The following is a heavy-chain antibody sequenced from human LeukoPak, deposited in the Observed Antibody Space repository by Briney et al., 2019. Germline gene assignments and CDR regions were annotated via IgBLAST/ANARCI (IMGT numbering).Heavy chain of an antibody. CDR3: AKLVLSSTSWGDYFDY. CDR2: ISGSGGST. Sequence: GGSLRLSCAASGFTFSSYAMSWVRQAPGKGLEWVSAISGSGGSTYYADSVKGRFTISRDNSENTLYLQMNSLRAEDTAVYYCAKLVLSSTSWGDYFDYWGQGTLVTVSS. J-gene: IGHJ4*02. V-gene: IGHV3-23*01. D-gene: IGHD2-2*01. CDR1: GFTFSSYA.